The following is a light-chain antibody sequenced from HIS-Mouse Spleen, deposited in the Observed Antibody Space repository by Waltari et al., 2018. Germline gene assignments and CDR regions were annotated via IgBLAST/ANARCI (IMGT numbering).Light chain of an antibody. Sequence: SYELTQPPSVSVSPGQTASITCAGEKLGDKYACWYPQKPGQSPVLVTYQDSKRPSGIPERFSGSNSGNAAALTISGTQAMDEADYYCQAWDSSYSVFGGGTKLTVL. CDR3: QAWDSSYSV. CDR2: QDS. CDR1: KLGDKY. V-gene: IGLV3-1*01. J-gene: IGLJ2*01.